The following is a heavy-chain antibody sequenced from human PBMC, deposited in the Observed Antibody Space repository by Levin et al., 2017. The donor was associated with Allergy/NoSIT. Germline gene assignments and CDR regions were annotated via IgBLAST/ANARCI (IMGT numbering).Heavy chain of an antibody. CDR2: IYSGGST. CDR3: ARDPAWIAMAD. D-gene: IGHD2-21*01. Sequence: GESLKISCAASGFTVSSHYMSWVRQAPGKGLEWVSLIYSGGSTYYAVSVKGRFTISRDNSKNTLFLQMNSLRVEDTAVYYCARDPAWIAMADWGQGTLVTVSS. V-gene: IGHV3-66*02. CDR1: GFTVSSHY. J-gene: IGHJ4*02.